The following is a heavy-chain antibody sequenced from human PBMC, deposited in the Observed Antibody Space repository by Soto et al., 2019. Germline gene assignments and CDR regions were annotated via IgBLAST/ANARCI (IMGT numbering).Heavy chain of an antibody. CDR3: TRDQRYSSAV. CDR1: GFDFTNSW. CDR2: VNSDGSIT. V-gene: IGHV3-74*01. Sequence: SGGSLRLSGAASGFDFTNSWMHWVRQAPGKGLVWVSQVNSDGSITTYADSVKGRFTISRDNAKNTVYLQMNSLRVEDTAVYYCTRDQRYSSAVWGQGTRVTVS. J-gene: IGHJ4*02. D-gene: IGHD5-18*01.